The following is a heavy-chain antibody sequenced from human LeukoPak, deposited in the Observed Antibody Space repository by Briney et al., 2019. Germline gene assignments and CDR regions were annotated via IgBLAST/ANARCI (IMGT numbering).Heavy chain of an antibody. CDR1: GGSISSGGYY. J-gene: IGHJ3*02. Sequence: SETLSLTCTVSGGSISSGGYYWSWIRQHPGKGLEWIGYIYYSGSTYYNPSLKSRVTISVDTSKNQFSLKLSSVTAADTAVYYCARGAATYYYDSSGYYYFLGRAFDIWGQGTMVAVSS. CDR2: IYYSGST. CDR3: ARGAATYYYDSSGYYYFLGRAFDI. D-gene: IGHD3-22*01. V-gene: IGHV4-31*03.